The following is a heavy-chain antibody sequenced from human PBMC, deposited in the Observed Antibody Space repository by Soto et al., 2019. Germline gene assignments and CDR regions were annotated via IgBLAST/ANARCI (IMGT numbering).Heavy chain of an antibody. J-gene: IGHJ6*02. D-gene: IGHD6-13*01. Sequence: QVQLVESGGGVVQPGRSLRLSCAASGFTFTSNPMHWVRQAPGKGLEWVAVVSYDGSNKYYADSVKGRFTISRDNSKNTLSLQMNSLRGEDTAVYYCARDPNPAAGEYYYHYGMDVWGQGTTVTVSS. CDR2: VSYDGSNK. CDR3: ARDPNPAAGEYYYHYGMDV. V-gene: IGHV3-30-3*01. CDR1: GFTFTSNP.